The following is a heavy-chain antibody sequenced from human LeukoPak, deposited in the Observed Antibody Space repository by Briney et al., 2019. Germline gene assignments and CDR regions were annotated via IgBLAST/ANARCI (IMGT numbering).Heavy chain of an antibody. CDR1: GFTFSSYA. CDR3: VKDPYSSSSGGPYAMDV. Sequence: GGSLRLSCAASGFTFSSYAMSWVRQAPGTGLEWVSAISSSGGWTYYADSVKGRFTISRDNSKNTLYLQMNSLRVEGTAVYYCVKDPYSSSSGGPYAMDVWGQGTTVTVSS. V-gene: IGHV3-23*01. J-gene: IGHJ6*02. D-gene: IGHD6-6*01. CDR2: ISSSGGWT.